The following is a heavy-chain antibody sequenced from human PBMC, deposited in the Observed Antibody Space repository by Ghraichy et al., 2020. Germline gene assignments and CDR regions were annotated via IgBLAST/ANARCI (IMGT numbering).Heavy chain of an antibody. J-gene: IGHJ4*02. CDR1: GFAFGIYA. CDR3: ARDPGGLDIAVEPTARNFDS. V-gene: IGHV3-30-3*01. Sequence: GGSLRLSCAASGFAFGIYAMHWVRQAPGKGLEWVAIIPYDGNKKYYADSVKGRFTISRDNSKHRLYLQMNSLRTEDTAVYYCARDPGGLDIAVEPTARNFDSWGQGSLGTVSS. CDR2: IPYDGNKK. D-gene: IGHD2-2*03.